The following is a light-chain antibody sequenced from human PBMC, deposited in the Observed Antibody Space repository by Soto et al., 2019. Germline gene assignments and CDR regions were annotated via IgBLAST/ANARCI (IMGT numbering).Light chain of an antibody. CDR1: QSVSSN. CDR2: GAS. V-gene: IGKV3-20*01. CDR3: QQYGSSLIT. J-gene: IGKJ5*01. Sequence: DIVMTQSPATLCVSLGDRATRSCRASQSVSSNLAWYQLTPGQAPRLLIYGASSRATGTPDRFSGSGSGTDFTLTISRLEPEEFAVYYCQQYGSSLITVGQGTRLEIK.